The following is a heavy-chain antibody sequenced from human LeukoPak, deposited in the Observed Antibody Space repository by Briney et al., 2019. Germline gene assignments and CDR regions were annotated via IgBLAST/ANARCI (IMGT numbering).Heavy chain of an antibody. CDR2: FSRSSSYI. Sequence: GVPLTLSCAACGFTLSGYSVNWLRDAPGKGLEWVSSFSRSSSYIYNTDSVKGRFTISRDNARNSLYLQMNSLRVEDTAVYYCASFPPYMVQNDAFDRWGQGTMVTVSS. V-gene: IGHV3-21*01. D-gene: IGHD3-10*01. CDR1: GFTLSGYS. J-gene: IGHJ3*02. CDR3: ASFPPYMVQNDAFDR.